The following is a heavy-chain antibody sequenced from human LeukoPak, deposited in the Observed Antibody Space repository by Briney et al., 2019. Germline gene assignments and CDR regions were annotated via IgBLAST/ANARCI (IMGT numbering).Heavy chain of an antibody. D-gene: IGHD3-10*01. V-gene: IGHV1-58*02. J-gene: IGHJ4*02. CDR2: IVVGSGNT. CDR3: AAEITMVRGVTVDY. CDR1: GFTFTSSA. Sequence: SVKVSCKASGFTFTSSAMQWVRQARGQRLEWIGWIVVGSGNTNYAQKFQERVTITRDMSTSTAYMELSSLRSEDTAVYYCAAEITMVRGVTVDYWGQGTLVTVSS.